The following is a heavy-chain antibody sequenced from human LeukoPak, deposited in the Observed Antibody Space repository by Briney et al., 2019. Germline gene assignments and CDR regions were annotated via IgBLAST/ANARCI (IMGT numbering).Heavy chain of an antibody. Sequence: GESLKISCKGSGYSFTNYWIGWVRQMPGKGLEWMGITYPDDSDTKYSPSFQGQVTISADKSISTAYLQWSSLKASDTAMYYCARSGRLGYCSGGSCFRWDYWGQGTLVTVSS. CDR3: ARSGRLGYCSGGSCFRWDY. D-gene: IGHD2-15*01. CDR1: GYSFTNYW. V-gene: IGHV5-51*01. J-gene: IGHJ4*02. CDR2: TYPDDSDT.